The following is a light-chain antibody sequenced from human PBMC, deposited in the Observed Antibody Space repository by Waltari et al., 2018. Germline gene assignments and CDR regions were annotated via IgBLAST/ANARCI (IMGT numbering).Light chain of an antibody. J-gene: IGLJ2*01. CDR3: SSYTSSSPV. Sequence: QSALTQPASVSGSPGQSITISCTGTSSDVGGYNYVSWYQKYPGKAPKLMIYDVSKRPSGVSHRFSGSTSGNTASLTISGLQAEDEADYYCSSYTSSSPVFGGGTKLTVL. V-gene: IGLV2-14*01. CDR1: SSDVGGYNY. CDR2: DVS.